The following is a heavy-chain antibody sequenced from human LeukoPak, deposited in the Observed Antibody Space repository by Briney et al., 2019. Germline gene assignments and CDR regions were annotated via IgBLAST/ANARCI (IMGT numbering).Heavy chain of an antibody. V-gene: IGHV3-23*01. Sequence: GGSLRLSCAASGFTFSSYSMNWVRQAPGKGLEWVSAISGSGGSTYYADSVKGRFTISRDNSKNTLYLQMNSLRAEDTAVYYCAKTLDRDIYYYYMDVWGKGTTVTVSS. D-gene: IGHD2-15*01. CDR2: ISGSGGST. CDR3: AKTLDRDIYYYYMDV. CDR1: GFTFSSYS. J-gene: IGHJ6*03.